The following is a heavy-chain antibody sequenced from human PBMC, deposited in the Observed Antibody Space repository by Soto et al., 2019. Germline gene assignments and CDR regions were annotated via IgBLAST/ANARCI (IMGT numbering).Heavy chain of an antibody. CDR1: GYTFTNFC. D-gene: IGHD2-2*01. CDR3: ARGFIPENY. CDR2: ISAYNGNT. V-gene: IGHV1-18*01. J-gene: IGHJ4*02. Sequence: GASVKVSCKASGYTFTNFCISWVRHAPGQGLEWMGWISAYNGNTNYAQNFQGRVTMTTDTSTSTAYMELRSLRSDDTAVYYCARGFIPENYWGQGTRVTVSS.